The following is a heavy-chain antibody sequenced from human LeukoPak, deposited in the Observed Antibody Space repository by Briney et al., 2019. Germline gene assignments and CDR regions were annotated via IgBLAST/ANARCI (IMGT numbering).Heavy chain of an antibody. CDR3: ARPYYYDSTGYYRPDGFDI. D-gene: IGHD3-22*01. Sequence: GGSLRLSCAAPGFTFSSYSMNWVRQAPGKGLEWVSSISSSSSYIYYADSVKGRFTISRDNAKNSLFLQMNSLRADDTAVYFCARPYYYDSTGYYRPDGFDIWGQGTMVTVSS. CDR2: ISSSSSYI. V-gene: IGHV3-21*01. J-gene: IGHJ3*02. CDR1: GFTFSSYS.